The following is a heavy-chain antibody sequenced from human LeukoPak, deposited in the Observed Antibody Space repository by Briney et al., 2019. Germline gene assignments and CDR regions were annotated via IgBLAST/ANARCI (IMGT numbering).Heavy chain of an antibody. Sequence: PGGSLRLSCAASGFTFSSYWMSWVRQAPGKGLEWVANIKQDGSEKYYVDSVKGRFTISRDNAKNSLYLQMNSLRAEDTAVYYCARTLGNSPVGNWISYYYDSSGYIGGLDYWGQGTLVTVSS. CDR2: IKQDGSEK. CDR1: GFTFSSYW. CDR3: ARTLGNSPVGNWISYYYDSSGYIGGLDY. D-gene: IGHD3-22*01. V-gene: IGHV3-7*01. J-gene: IGHJ4*02.